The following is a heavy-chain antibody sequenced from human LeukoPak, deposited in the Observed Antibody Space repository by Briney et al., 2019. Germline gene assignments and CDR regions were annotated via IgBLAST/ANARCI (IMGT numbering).Heavy chain of an antibody. CDR1: CNYISSGYY. CDR3: AGQHDSNGYYFY. CDR2: IYHSGST. Sequence: RPSETLSLICALTCNYISSGYYWGWIRQPPGKGLEWIGSIYHSGSTYYNPSLKSRVTISVDTSKNRFSLKLSSVTAADTAVYYCAGQHDSNGYYFYWGQGTLVTVSA. V-gene: IGHV4-38-2*01. J-gene: IGHJ4*02. D-gene: IGHD3-22*01.